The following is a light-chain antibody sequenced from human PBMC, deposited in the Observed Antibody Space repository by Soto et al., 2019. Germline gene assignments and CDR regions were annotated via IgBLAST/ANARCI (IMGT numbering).Light chain of an antibody. CDR2: KAS. CDR3: QQYKSYPYT. CDR1: QSISSW. J-gene: IGKJ2*01. V-gene: IGKV1-5*03. Sequence: DIQMTQSPSTLSASVGDRVTITCRASQSISSWLAWYQQKPGKAPKLLIYKASSLKIGVPSRFSGSGSGTEFTLTICSLQPDDFATYYCQQYKSYPYTVGQGTKLEIK.